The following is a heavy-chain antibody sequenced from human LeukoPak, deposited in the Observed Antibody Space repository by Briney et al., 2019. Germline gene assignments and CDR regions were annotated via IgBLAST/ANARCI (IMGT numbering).Heavy chain of an antibody. D-gene: IGHD3-16*01. CDR2: IKHDGSAK. CDR1: GFTFINFW. V-gene: IGHV3-7*01. Sequence: GGSLRLSCAASGFTFINFWMSWDRQTPGQGLEWVANIKHDGSAKNYVDSVKGRFTISRDNAKNSLYLQMNSLRAEDTAVYYCVNMINLDSWGQGTLVTVSS. J-gene: IGHJ4*02. CDR3: VNMINLDS.